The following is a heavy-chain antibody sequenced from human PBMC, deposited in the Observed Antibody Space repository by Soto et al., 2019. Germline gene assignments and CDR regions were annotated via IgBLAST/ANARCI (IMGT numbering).Heavy chain of an antibody. CDR2: IKSKTDGGTT. V-gene: IGHV3-15*01. J-gene: IGHJ6*02. Sequence: EVQLVESGGGLVKPGGSLRLSCAASGFTFSNAWMSWVRQAPGKGLEWVGRIKSKTDGGTTDYAAPVKGRFTISRDDSKNTLYLQMNGLKTEDTAVYYCTTDPETSYGMDVWGQGTTVTVSS. CDR3: TTDPETSYGMDV. CDR1: GFTFSNAW.